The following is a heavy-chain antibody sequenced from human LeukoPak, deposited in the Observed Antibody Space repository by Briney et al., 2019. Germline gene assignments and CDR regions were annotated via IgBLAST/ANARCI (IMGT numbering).Heavy chain of an antibody. CDR3: PRAMRKSAAGTFYFDY. V-gene: IGHV6-1*01. J-gene: IGHJ4*02. CDR2: TYYRSKLYN. D-gene: IGHD1/OR15-1a*01. Sequence: SQTHSLICAISGDSVSSNSATWNWIRQSPSRVLEWLGRTYYRSKLYNDHGMSVKSRITINPDTSKNQFSRQRKSVTPEDTAVYYCPRAMRKSAAGTFYFDYWGQGTLVTVSS. CDR1: GDSVSSNSAT.